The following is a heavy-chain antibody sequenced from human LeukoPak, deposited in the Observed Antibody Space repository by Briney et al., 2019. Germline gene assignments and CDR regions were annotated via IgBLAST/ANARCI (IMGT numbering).Heavy chain of an antibody. CDR1: GGSISSSSSY. V-gene: IGHV4-39*02. CDR2: IYYSGST. D-gene: IGHD3-3*01. Sequence: KPSETLSLTCTVSGGSISSSSSYWGWIRQPPGKGLEWIGTIYYSGSTYYNPSLKSRVTISVDTSKNQFSLRLSSVTAADTAVYYCAREDRDFWSGYSTDWGQGTLVTVSS. CDR3: AREDRDFWSGYSTD. J-gene: IGHJ4*02.